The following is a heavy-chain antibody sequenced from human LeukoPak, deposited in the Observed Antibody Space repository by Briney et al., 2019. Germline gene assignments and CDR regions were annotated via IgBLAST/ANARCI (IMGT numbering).Heavy chain of an antibody. V-gene: IGHV1-2*02. CDR2: INPNSGGT. Sequence: ASVKVSCKASGYTFTGYYMHWVRQAPGQGLEWMGWINPNSGGTNYAQKFQGRVTMTRDTSISTAYMELSRLRSEDTAVYYCARDISGGSYRSLGYWGQGTLVTVSS. D-gene: IGHD1-26*01. J-gene: IGHJ4*02. CDR1: GYTFTGYY. CDR3: ARDISGGSYRSLGY.